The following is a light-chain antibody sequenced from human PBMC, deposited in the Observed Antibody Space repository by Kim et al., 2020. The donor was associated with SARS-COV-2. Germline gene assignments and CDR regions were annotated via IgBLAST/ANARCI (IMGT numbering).Light chain of an antibody. V-gene: IGLV1-44*01. Sequence: QRVPIACSGSSSNICSKTVNSYQQLPATSPTLLIFSNNKRPSGVPDRCSGSTSGASASLAISGLQSEDEADYYCGAWDDSLTEYVFGTGTKVTVL. CDR1: SSNICSKT. J-gene: IGLJ1*01. CDR3: GAWDDSLTEYV. CDR2: SNN.